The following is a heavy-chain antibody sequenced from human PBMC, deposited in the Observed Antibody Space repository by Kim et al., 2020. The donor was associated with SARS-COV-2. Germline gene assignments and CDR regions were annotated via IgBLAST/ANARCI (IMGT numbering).Heavy chain of an antibody. V-gene: IGHV3-30*04. J-gene: IGHJ5*02. CDR2: ITYDGSNN. Sequence: GGSLRLSCAVSEVTFSRYTLVWVRQAPGKGLEWVAVITYDGSNNYYVDSVKGRFSISKDNSKNTLYLQMNSLRPEDTAVYYCARDWGLDTWGQGTLVTVSS. CDR1: EVTFSRYT. D-gene: IGHD3-16*01. CDR3: ARDWGLDT.